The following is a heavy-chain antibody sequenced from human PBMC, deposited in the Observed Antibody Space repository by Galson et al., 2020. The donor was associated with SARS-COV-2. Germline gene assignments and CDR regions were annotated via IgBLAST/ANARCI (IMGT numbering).Heavy chain of an antibody. CDR3: AKDLAVSTGFIFDY. Sequence: GGSLRLSCAASGFTFSNYAMSWVRQAPGKGLEWVSSISTSGVTTYYAASVKGRFTISRDNSKNTLYLQMNGLRAEDTAIYYCAKDLAVSTGFIFDYWGHGTLVTVSS. D-gene: IGHD4-17*01. V-gene: IGHV3-23*01. J-gene: IGHJ4*01. CDR1: GFTFSNYA. CDR2: ISTSGVTT.